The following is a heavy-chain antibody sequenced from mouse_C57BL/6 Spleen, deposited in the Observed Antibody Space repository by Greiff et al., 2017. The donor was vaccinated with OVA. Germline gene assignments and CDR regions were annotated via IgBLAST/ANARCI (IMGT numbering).Heavy chain of an antibody. V-gene: IGHV1-82*01. CDR1: GYAFSSSW. Sequence: QVQLQQSGPELVKPGASVKISCKASGYAFSSSWMNWVKQRPGKGLEWIGRIYPGDGDTNYNGKFKGKATLTADKSSSTAYMQLSSLTSEDSAVYFCARPYDGYYFDYWGQGTTLTVSS. CDR3: ARPYDGYYFDY. CDR2: IYPGDGDT. J-gene: IGHJ2*01. D-gene: IGHD2-3*01.